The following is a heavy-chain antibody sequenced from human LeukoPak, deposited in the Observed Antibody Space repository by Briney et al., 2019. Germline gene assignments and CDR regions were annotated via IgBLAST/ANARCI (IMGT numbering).Heavy chain of an antibody. J-gene: IGHJ4*02. CDR2: IYYSGST. CDR3: ARAYDSSGFPLFDY. V-gene: IGHV4-30-4*01. D-gene: IGHD3-22*01. CDR1: GGSISSGDYY. Sequence: PSETLSLTCTVSGGSISSGDYYWSWIRQPPGKGLEWIGYIYYSGSTYYNPSLKSRVSISADTSKNQFSLKLSSVTAADTAVYYCARAYDSSGFPLFDYWGQGALVTVSS.